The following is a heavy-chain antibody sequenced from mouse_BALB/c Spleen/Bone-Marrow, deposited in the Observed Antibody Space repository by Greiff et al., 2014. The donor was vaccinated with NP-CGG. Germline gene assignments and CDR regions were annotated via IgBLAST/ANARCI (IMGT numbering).Heavy chain of an antibody. CDR3: ASPLYYGLHYYAMDY. Sequence: EVKLVESGGGLVKPGGSLKLSCAASGFTFSSYAMSWVRQTPEKRLEWVASISSGGSTYYPDSVKGRFTIPRDNARNIPYLQMSSLRSEDTAMYYCASPLYYGLHYYAMDYWGQGTSVTVSS. J-gene: IGHJ4*01. CDR2: ISSGGST. D-gene: IGHD1-2*01. V-gene: IGHV5-6-5*01. CDR1: GFTFSSYA.